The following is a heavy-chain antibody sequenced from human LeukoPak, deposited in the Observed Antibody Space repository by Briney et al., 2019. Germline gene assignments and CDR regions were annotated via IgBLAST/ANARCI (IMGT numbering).Heavy chain of an antibody. J-gene: IGHJ4*02. CDR3: ARDSNSYYDFWSGYYGSDY. D-gene: IGHD3-3*01. Sequence: GGSLRLSCAASGFTFSSYSMNWVRQAPGKGLEWVSYISSSSSTIYYADSVKGRFTISRDNAKNSLYLQMNSLRAEDTAVYYCARDSNSYYDFWSGYYGSDYWGRGTLVTVSS. CDR1: GFTFSSYS. V-gene: IGHV3-48*04. CDR2: ISSSSSTI.